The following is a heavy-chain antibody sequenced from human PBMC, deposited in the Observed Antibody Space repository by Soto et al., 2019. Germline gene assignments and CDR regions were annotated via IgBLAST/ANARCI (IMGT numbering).Heavy chain of an antibody. V-gene: IGHV4-30-4*01. J-gene: IGHJ4*02. CDR3: PRTDGSYNLPH. CDR1: GGSISSGDYY. CDR2: IYYSGST. D-gene: IGHD1-26*01. Sequence: SETLSLTCTVSGGSISSGDYYWSWIRQPPGKGLEWIGYIYYSGSTYYNPSLKSRVTISVDTSKNQFSLKLSSVTAEDTDVYYCPRTDGSYNLPHWGQGTLVTVSS.